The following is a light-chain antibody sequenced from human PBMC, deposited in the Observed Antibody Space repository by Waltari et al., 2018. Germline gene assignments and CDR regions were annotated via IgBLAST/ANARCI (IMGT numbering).Light chain of an antibody. CDR1: QRVSSSY. CDR3: QQYGSSPSWT. V-gene: IGKV3-20*01. J-gene: IGKJ1*01. CDR2: GAS. Sequence: EIVLTQSPGTLSLSPGERATLSCRASQRVSSSYLAWYQQKPGQAPRLLIYGASSRATGIPDRFSGSGSGTDFTLTISRLEPEDFAVYYCQQYGSSPSWTFGQGTKVEI.